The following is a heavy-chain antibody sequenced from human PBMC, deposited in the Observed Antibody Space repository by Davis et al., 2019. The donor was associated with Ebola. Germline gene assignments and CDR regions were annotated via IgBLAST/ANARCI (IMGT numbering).Heavy chain of an antibody. Sequence: GESLKISCAASGFTLSSYAMHWVRQAPGKGLEWVAVISYDGSNKYYADSVKGRFTISRDNSKNTLYLQMNSLRAEDTAVYYCARDQSSRETYYDFWSGVGGMDVWGQGTTVTVSS. CDR3: ARDQSSRETYYDFWSGVGGMDV. V-gene: IGHV3-30-3*01. J-gene: IGHJ6*02. CDR2: ISYDGSNK. CDR1: GFTLSSYA. D-gene: IGHD3-3*01.